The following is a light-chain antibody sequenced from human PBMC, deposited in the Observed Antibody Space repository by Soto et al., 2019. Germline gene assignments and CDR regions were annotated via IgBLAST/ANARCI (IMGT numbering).Light chain of an antibody. CDR1: QSVSSN. V-gene: IGKV3-15*01. CDR3: QQYNNWPQIT. J-gene: IGKJ4*01. CDR2: GAS. Sequence: EIVMTQSPATLSVPPGERATLSCRASQSVSSNLAWYQQKPGQAPRLLIYGASTRATGIPARFSGSGSGTEFTLTISSLQSEDFAVYYCQQYNNWPQITFGGGTKVEIK.